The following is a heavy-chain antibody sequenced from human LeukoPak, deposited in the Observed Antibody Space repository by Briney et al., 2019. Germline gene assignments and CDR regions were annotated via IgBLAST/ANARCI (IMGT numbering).Heavy chain of an antibody. J-gene: IGHJ4*02. CDR3: ATGKNCGGDCSNFDY. V-gene: IGHV4-61*02. CDR1: GGSISSGSYY. CDR2: IYTSGST. Sequence: SETLSLTCTVSGGSISSGSYYWSWIRQPAGKGLEWIGRIYTSGSTNYNPSLKSRVTISVDTSKNQFSLKLSSVTAADTAVYYCATGKNCGGDCSNFDYWGQGTLVTVSS. D-gene: IGHD2-21*01.